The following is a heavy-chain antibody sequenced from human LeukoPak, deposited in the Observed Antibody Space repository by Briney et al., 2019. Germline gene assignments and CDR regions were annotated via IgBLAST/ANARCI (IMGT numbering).Heavy chain of an antibody. D-gene: IGHD3-22*01. Sequence: GGSLRLSCAASGFTFSIYAMSWVRQAPGKGVEWVSSITSRGESTLYVDSVKGRFTINRDNCENTLYLQMHSLRAEDTAVYYCARDRPNYYGSDGHYYRRDGDYWGRGTLVSVSS. V-gene: IGHV3-23*01. CDR3: ARDRPNYYGSDGHYYRRDGDY. J-gene: IGHJ4*02. CDR2: ITSRGEST. CDR1: GFTFSIYA.